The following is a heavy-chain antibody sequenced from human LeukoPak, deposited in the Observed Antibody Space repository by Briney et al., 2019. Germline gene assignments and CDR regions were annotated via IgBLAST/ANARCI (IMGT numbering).Heavy chain of an antibody. CDR1: GFTFSSYW. CDR3: ARGHLYYYDSSGYDY. J-gene: IGHJ4*02. Sequence: PGGSLRPSCAASGFTFSSYWMSWVRQAPGKGLEWVANIKQDGSEKYYVDSVKGRFTISRDNAKNSLYLQMNSPRAEDTAVYYCARGHLYYYDSSGYDYWGQGTLVTVSS. D-gene: IGHD3-22*01. CDR2: IKQDGSEK. V-gene: IGHV3-7*01.